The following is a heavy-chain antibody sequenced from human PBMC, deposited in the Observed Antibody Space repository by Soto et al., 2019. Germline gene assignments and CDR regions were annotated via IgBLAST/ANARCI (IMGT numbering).Heavy chain of an antibody. D-gene: IGHD3-16*02. V-gene: IGHV4-39*01. CDR3: ARRPVILYGMDV. CDR1: GGSISSSSYY. J-gene: IGHJ6*02. Sequence: SETLSLTCTVSGGSISSSSYYWGWIRQPPGKGLEWIGSIYYSGSTYYNPSLKSRVTISVDTSRNQFSLKLSSVTAADTAVYYCARRPVILYGMDVWGQGTTVTVSS. CDR2: IYYSGST.